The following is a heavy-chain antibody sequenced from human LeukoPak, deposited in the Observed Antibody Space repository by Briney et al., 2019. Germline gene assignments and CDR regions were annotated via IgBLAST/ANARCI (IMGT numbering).Heavy chain of an antibody. J-gene: IGHJ4*02. D-gene: IGHD6-25*01. Sequence: GGSLRLSCAASGFTFSSYAMSWVRQAPGKGLEWVSAISGSGGSTYYADSVKGRFTISRDNSKNTLYLQMNSLRAEDTAVYYCAKAHDRSHIAAAPNDYWGQGTLVTVSS. CDR2: ISGSGGST. V-gene: IGHV3-23*01. CDR1: GFTFSSYA. CDR3: AKAHDRSHIAAAPNDY.